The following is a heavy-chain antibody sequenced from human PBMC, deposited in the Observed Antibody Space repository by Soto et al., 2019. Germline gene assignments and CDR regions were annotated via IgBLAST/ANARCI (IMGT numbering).Heavy chain of an antibody. CDR2: IKQDGSEK. V-gene: IGHV3-7*03. D-gene: IGHD2-15*01. CDR1: GFTFSSYW. Sequence: GGSVRLSCAASGFTFSSYWMSWVRQAPGKGLEWVANIKQDGSEKYYVDSVKGRFTISRDNAKNSLYLQMNSLRAEDTAVYYCARDPQVSACSGGSCYFDYSYGMDVWGQGTTVTVSS. CDR3: ARDPQVSACSGGSCYFDYSYGMDV. J-gene: IGHJ6*02.